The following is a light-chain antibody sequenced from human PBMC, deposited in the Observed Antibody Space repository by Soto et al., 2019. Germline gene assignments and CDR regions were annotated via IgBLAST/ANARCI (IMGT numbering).Light chain of an antibody. V-gene: IGKV1-39*01. Sequence: DIQMTQSPSSLSAAVGGRFTITCLASHIISSYLNWYQHQPGKAPKLLIYAASSLQIGVPSRFSGSGSGTDFPLTISSLQPEDFATYYCQQSYSTPPITFGQGTRLEI. CDR1: HIISSY. CDR3: QQSYSTPPIT. CDR2: AAS. J-gene: IGKJ5*01.